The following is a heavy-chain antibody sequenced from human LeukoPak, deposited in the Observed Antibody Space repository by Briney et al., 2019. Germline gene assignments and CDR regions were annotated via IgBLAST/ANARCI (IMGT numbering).Heavy chain of an antibody. V-gene: IGHV3-73*01. CDR3: TGSGPLYDY. CDR2: IRSKANSDAT. CDR1: GFTFSGSA. Sequence: GGSLRLSCAASGFTFSGSAMHGVRQASGKGLEWVGRIRSKANSDATEYVASVKGRFTISRDDSKNTAYPQMNSLKTEDTAVYYCTGSGPLYDYWGQGTLVTVSS. J-gene: IGHJ4*02. D-gene: IGHD3-3*01.